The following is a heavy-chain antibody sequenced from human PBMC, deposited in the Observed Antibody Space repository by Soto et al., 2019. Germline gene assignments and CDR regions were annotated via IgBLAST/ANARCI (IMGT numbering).Heavy chain of an antibody. J-gene: IGHJ4*02. CDR3: VSQRTTVPTQAHFDY. V-gene: IGHV4-39*01. CDR1: GGSVTNSSYY. CDR2: VYYRGRS. Sequence: SETLSLTCTVSGGSVTNSSYYWGWIRQSPGKGLEWIGSVYYRGRSYSKSSVKSRVTISVDTSKNRFSLSLNSVTASDTAVYFCVSQRTTVPTQAHFDYWGPGALVTVSS. D-gene: IGHD4-17*01.